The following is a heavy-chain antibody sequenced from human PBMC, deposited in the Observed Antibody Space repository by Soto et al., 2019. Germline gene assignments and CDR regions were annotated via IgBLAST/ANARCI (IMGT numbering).Heavy chain of an antibody. CDR2: VNPNNGDT. D-gene: IGHD3-10*01. CDR3: AKVSRKGSAIDFDY. V-gene: IGHV1-8*01. J-gene: IGHJ4*02. CDR1: GYTFSNYD. Sequence: QVQLVQSGAELKKPGASVKVSCKASGYTFSNYDMHWVRQATGQGPEWIGWVNPNNGDTGYAQKFQGRVTLTTDISTTTAYMELTSLRSEETAIYYCAKVSRKGSAIDFDYWGQGTLITVSS.